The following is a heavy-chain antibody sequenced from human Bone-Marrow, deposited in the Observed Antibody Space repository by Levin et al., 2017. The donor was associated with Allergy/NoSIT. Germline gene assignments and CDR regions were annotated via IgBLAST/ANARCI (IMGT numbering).Heavy chain of an antibody. CDR1: GLTFGGYA. CDR3: ARVGVGYNFGNGFDP. CDR2: IGYDGKTI. Sequence: GGSLRLSCAASGLTFGGYALNWVRQAPGKGLEGVAVIGYDGKTIYYADSVKGRFTISRDDSKNMLYLQMDSLTTDDTALYYCARVGVGYNFGNGFDPWGQGTLVIVSS. J-gene: IGHJ5*02. V-gene: IGHV3-30*04. D-gene: IGHD1-1*01.